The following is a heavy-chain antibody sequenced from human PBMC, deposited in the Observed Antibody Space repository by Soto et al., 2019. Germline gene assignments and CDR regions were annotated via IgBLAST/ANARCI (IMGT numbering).Heavy chain of an antibody. CDR1: GFTFSSYW. D-gene: IGHD5-12*01. J-gene: IGHJ6*02. V-gene: IGHV3-7*03. CDR3: VTAVRGYNANGDL. CDR2: IKADGTEK. Sequence: VQLVESGGDLVQPGGSLRLSCVGSGFTFSSYWMGWVRQTPGKGLEWVATIKADGTEKYYVDSVKDRFTFSRDNAKTSVYLEMNSLRAEDTAVYYCVTAVRGYNANGDLWGQGTTVTVSS.